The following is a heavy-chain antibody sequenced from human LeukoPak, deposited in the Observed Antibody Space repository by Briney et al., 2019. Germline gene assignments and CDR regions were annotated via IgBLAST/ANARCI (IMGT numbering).Heavy chain of an antibody. CDR3: ARFKKLFPHNTRGAGVGFDY. CDR2: ISAYNGNT. CDR1: GYTFTSYG. J-gene: IGHJ4*02. Sequence: ASVKVSCKASGYTFTSYGISWVRQAPGQGLEWMGWISAYNGNTNYAQKLQGRVTMTTDTSTSTAYMELRSLRSDDTAVYYCARFKKLFPHNTRGAGVGFDYGGQGTLVTVSS. D-gene: IGHD1-26*01. V-gene: IGHV1-18*01.